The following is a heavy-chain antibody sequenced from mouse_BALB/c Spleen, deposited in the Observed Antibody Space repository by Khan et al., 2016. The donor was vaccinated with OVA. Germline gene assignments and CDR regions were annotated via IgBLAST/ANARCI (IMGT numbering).Heavy chain of an antibody. Sequence: EVELVESGGGLVKPGGSLKLSCAASGFTFSSFVMSWVRQTPEKRLEWVATISSAGTYTYYPDSVKGRFTISSDNAKNTLYLQMNSLRSEDTAMYYCANGNYGWFAYWGQGTLVTVSA. CDR3: ANGNYGWFAY. D-gene: IGHD2-1*01. V-gene: IGHV5-9-1*01. CDR1: GFTFSSFV. J-gene: IGHJ3*01. CDR2: ISSAGTYT.